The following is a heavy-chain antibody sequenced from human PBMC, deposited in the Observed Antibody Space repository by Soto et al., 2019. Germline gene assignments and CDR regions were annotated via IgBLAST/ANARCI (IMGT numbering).Heavy chain of an antibody. V-gene: IGHV3-30*03. J-gene: IGHJ4*02. Sequence: QVQLVESGGGVVQPGRSLRLSCAASGFTFSSYGMHWVRQAPGKGLEWVAVISYDGSNKYYADSVKGRFTISRDNSKNTLYLQMNSLRAEDTAVYYCAPGGHSRGWYDFDYWGQGTLVTVSS. D-gene: IGHD6-19*01. CDR3: APGGHSRGWYDFDY. CDR2: ISYDGSNK. CDR1: GFTFSSYG.